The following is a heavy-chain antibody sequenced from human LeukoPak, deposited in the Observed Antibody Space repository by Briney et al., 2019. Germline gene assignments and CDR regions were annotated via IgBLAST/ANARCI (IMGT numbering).Heavy chain of an antibody. Sequence: ASVKVSCKASGYTFTNYDINWVRQATGQGLEWMGWMNPNSGNTGYAQKFQGRVTITRDTSIGTAYIELSSLRSDDTAVYYCARRSDYYDSSAYYYWGQGTLVTVPS. V-gene: IGHV1-8*03. CDR3: ARRSDYYDSSAYYY. CDR1: GYTFTNYD. CDR2: MNPNSGNT. J-gene: IGHJ4*02. D-gene: IGHD3-22*01.